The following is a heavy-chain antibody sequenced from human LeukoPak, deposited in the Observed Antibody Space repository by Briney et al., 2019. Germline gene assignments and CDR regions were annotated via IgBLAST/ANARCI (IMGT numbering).Heavy chain of an antibody. V-gene: IGHV3-53*01. CDR3: ARDERWIQFNY. Sequence: GGSLRLSCTVSGFTVSSNSMSWVRQAPGKGLEWVSFIYSGGNTHYSDSVKGRFTISRDNSKNTLYLQMNSLRAEDTAIYYCARDERWIQFNYWGQGTLVTVSS. D-gene: IGHD5-18*01. CDR1: GFTVSSNS. J-gene: IGHJ4*02. CDR2: IYSGGNT.